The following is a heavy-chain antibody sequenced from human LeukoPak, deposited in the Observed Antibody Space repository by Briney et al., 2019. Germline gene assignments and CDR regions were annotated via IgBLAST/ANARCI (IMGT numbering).Heavy chain of an antibody. D-gene: IGHD6-19*01. CDR3: ARDSSGWYHWFDP. J-gene: IGHJ5*02. CDR2: IYYSGST. Sequence: SQTLSPTCTVSGDSISSGDYYWSWIRQPPGKGLEWIGYIYYSGSTNYNPSLKSRVTISVDTSKNQFSLKLSSVTAADTAVYYCARDSSGWYHWFDPWGQGTLVTVSS. V-gene: IGHV4-61*08. CDR1: GDSISSGDYY.